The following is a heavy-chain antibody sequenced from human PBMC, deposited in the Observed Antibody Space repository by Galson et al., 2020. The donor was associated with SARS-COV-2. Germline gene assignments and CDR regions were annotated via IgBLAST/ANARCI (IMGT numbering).Heavy chain of an antibody. D-gene: IGHD6-13*01. CDR3: ARGAAGTYYYYYALDV. V-gene: IGHV1-2*04. Sequence: ASVKVSCKASEYTFTDYYLHWVRQAPGQGLEWMGWINPNSGGTNYAQKLQGWVTMTRDTSISTAYIELSRLRSDDTAIYYCARGAAGTYYYYYALDVWGQGTTVTVSS. J-gene: IGHJ6*02. CDR2: INPNSGGT. CDR1: EYTFTDYY.